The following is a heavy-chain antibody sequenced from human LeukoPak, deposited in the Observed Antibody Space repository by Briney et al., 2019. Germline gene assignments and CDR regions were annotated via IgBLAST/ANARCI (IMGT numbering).Heavy chain of an antibody. CDR3: ANNNRYLTSPPGGY. V-gene: IGHV3-30*18. CDR1: GFTFSSYG. J-gene: IGHJ4*02. CDR2: ISYDGSNK. Sequence: GGSLRLSCAASGFTFSSYGMHWVRQAPGKGLEWVAVISYDGSNKYYADSVKGRFTISRDNSKNTLYLQMNSLRAEDTAVYYCANNNRYLTSPPGGYWGQGTLVTVSS. D-gene: IGHD1-14*01.